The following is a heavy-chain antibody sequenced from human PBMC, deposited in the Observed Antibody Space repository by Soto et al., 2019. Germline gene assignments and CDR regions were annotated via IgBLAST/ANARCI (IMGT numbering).Heavy chain of an antibody. D-gene: IGHD5-18*01. Sequence: ASVKVSCKASGGTFSSYAISWVRQAPGQGLEWMGGIIPIFGTANYAQKFQGRVTITADESTSTAYMELSSLRSEDTAVYYCARYPKAGGYSYGWVHAFDYWGQGTLVTVSS. J-gene: IGHJ4*02. CDR2: IIPIFGTA. CDR3: ARYPKAGGYSYGWVHAFDY. V-gene: IGHV1-69*13. CDR1: GGTFSSYA.